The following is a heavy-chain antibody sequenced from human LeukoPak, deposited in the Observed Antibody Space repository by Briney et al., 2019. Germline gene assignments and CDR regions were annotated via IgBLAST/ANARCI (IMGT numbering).Heavy chain of an antibody. J-gene: IGHJ4*02. CDR3: SMSGVGPFDY. Sequence: GGSLRLSCAASGFTFSSYSMNWVRQAPGKGLEWVSAISSSSSYIYYADSVKGRFTISRDNSKNSLYLQMNSLRAEDTAVYYCSMSGVGPFDYWGQGTMVTVSS. CDR1: GFTFSSYS. V-gene: IGHV3-21*01. D-gene: IGHD3-10*01. CDR2: ISSSSSYI.